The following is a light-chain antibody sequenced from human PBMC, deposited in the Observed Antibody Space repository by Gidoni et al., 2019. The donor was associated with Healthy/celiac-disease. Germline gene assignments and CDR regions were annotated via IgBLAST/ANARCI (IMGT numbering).Light chain of an antibody. CDR3: QQYGSSPWT. J-gene: IGKJ1*01. Sequence: VLTPSPGTLSLSPGESATLSCRASQSVSSSYLARYQQKPGQAPRLLIYGASSRATGIPDRFSGSGSGTDFTLTISRLEPEDFAVYYCQQYGSSPWTFGQGTKVEIK. V-gene: IGKV3-20*01. CDR2: GAS. CDR1: QSVSSSY.